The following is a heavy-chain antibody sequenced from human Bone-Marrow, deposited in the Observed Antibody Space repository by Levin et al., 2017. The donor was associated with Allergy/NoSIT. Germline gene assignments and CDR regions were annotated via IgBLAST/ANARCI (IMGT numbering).Heavy chain of an antibody. V-gene: IGHV1-18*01. CDR1: GYRFTSFG. CDR2: ISAYNGIT. D-gene: IGHD2-15*01. Sequence: GESLKISCKSSGYRFTSFGFTWVRQAPGQGLEWMAWISAYNGITKYSQKLQGRLTLTTDTFTTASYMALERLTPDDTAVYFCARAPADIDVVVGASRLDCWGQRTPVTVSP. J-gene: IGHJ4*02. CDR3: ARAPADIDVVVGASRLDC.